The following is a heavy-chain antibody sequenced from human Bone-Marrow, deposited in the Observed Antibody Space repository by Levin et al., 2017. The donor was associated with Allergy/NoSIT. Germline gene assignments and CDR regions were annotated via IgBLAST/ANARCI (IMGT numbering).Heavy chain of an antibody. J-gene: IGHJ4*02. Sequence: KTSETLSLTCAVFGGSFSNYYWSWIRQPPGKGLEWIGEINHRGATNYRPSLKSRVTMSVDTSKNQFSLKLTSVTATDTAMYYCVSIPLEFREPFDSWGQGNLVTVSS. V-gene: IGHV4-34*01. CDR3: VSIPLEFREPFDS. D-gene: IGHD3-10*01. CDR1: GGSFSNYY. CDR2: INHRGAT.